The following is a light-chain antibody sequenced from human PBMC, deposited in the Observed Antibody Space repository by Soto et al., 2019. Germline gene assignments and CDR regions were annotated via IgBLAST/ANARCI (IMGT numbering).Light chain of an antibody. Sequence: DIQVTQSPVSLSASVGDRVTITCRTSQGISTYLNWYQQKAGDAPRLLISAASDLQKGVPSRFSGSGSGADFTRTFSSLRPEDFATYYCQQAYITPYTFGQGAKLEI. V-gene: IGKV1-39*01. J-gene: IGKJ2*01. CDR3: QQAYITPYT. CDR1: QGISTY. CDR2: AAS.